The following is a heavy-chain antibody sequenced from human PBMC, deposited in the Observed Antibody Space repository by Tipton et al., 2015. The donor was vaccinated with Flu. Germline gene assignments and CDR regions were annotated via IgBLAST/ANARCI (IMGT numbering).Heavy chain of an antibody. J-gene: IGHJ6*02. CDR3: ARGGGYDSSGYPSYYYGMDV. D-gene: IGHD3-22*01. CDR1: GFTFSSYA. CDR2: ISYDGSNK. Sequence: SLRLSCAASGFTFSSYAMHWVRQAPGKGLEWVAVISYDGSNKYYADSVKGRFTISRDNSKNTLYLQMNSLRAADTAVYYCARGGGYDSSGYPSYYYGMDVWGQGTTVTVSS. V-gene: IGHV3-30-3*01.